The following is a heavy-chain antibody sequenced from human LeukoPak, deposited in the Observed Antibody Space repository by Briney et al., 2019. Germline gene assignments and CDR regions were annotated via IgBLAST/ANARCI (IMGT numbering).Heavy chain of an antibody. CDR2: IAHDERKI. J-gene: IGHJ3*02. V-gene: IGHV3-30*03. CDR1: GFIFRNYA. CDR3: ARAVGPFDI. Sequence: PGRSLRLSCAASGFIFRNYAMHWVRQSPGKGLEWLAVIAHDERKIYYADSVKGRFTISRDNSKNTLYLQMNSLRAEDTAVYYCARAVGPFDIWGQGTIVIVSS.